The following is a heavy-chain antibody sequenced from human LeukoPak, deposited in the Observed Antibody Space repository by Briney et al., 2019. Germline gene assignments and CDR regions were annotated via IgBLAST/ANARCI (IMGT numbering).Heavy chain of an antibody. D-gene: IGHD6-19*01. CDR1: GFTFSSYS. J-gene: IGHJ4*02. Sequence: GGSLRLSCAASGFTFSSYSMNWVRQAPGKGPEWVSSISSSSSYIYYADSVKGRFTISRDNSKNTLYLQMNSLRAEDTAVYYCAKDVSWLVGGYFDYWGQGTLVTVSS. CDR2: ISSSSSYI. V-gene: IGHV3-21*01. CDR3: AKDVSWLVGGYFDY.